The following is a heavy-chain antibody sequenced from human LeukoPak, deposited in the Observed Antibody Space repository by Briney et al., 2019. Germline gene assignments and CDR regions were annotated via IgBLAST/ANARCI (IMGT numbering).Heavy chain of an antibody. CDR1: GFTFSSYA. Sequence: PGGSLRLSCAASGFTFSSYAMSWVRQAPGKGLEWVSAISGSGGSTYYADSVKGRFTISRDNSKDTLYLQMNSLRAEDTAVYYCAKAFSEYCSSTSCYLFDYWGQGTLVTVSS. CDR2: ISGSGGST. V-gene: IGHV3-23*01. CDR3: AKAFSEYCSSTSCYLFDY. D-gene: IGHD2-2*01. J-gene: IGHJ4*02.